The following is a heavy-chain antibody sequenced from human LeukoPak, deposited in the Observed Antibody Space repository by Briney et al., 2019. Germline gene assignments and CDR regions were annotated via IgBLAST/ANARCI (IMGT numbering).Heavy chain of an antibody. D-gene: IGHD6-19*01. CDR3: ARTYSSGWYPTNHFDY. Sequence: SETLSLTCTVSGYSISSGYYWGWIRQPPGKGLEWIGGIYHSGSTYYNPSLKSRVTISVDTSKNQFSLKLSSATAADTAVYYCARTYSSGWYPTNHFDYWGQGTLVTVSS. CDR2: IYHSGST. V-gene: IGHV4-38-2*02. J-gene: IGHJ4*02. CDR1: GYSISSGYY.